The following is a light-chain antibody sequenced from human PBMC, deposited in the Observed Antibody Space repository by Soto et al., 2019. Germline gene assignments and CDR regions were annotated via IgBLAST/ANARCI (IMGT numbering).Light chain of an antibody. V-gene: IGLV1-44*01. CDR3: AACDDSLDVV. CDR2: SDN. J-gene: IGLJ2*01. Sequence: QSVLTQPPSASGTPGQRVTISCSGSSSNIGSNTVNWYQQLPGTAHKLLIYSDNQRPSGVPDRFSGSKSGTSASLAISGLQSEDEADYYCAACDDSLDVVFGGGTKVTVL. CDR1: SSNIGSNT.